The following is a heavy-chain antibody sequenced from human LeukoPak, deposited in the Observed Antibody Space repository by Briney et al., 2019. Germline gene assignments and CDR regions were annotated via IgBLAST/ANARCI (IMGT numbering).Heavy chain of an antibody. CDR1: GFTFSSYE. CDR3: ARRMGAITFGGEDY. J-gene: IGHJ4*02. Sequence: GGSLRLSCAASGFTFSSYEMNWVRQAPGKGLEWVSAISGSGGSTYYADSVKGRFTISRDNSKNTLYLQMNSLRAEDTAVYYCARRMGAITFGGEDYWGQGTLVTVSS. CDR2: ISGSGGST. V-gene: IGHV3-23*01. D-gene: IGHD3-16*01.